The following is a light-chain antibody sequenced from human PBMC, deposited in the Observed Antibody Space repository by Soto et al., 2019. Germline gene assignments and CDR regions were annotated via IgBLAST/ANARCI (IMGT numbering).Light chain of an antibody. CDR1: SEDVGAYNY. V-gene: IGLV2-14*01. CDR3: TSSTTSSTLL. CDR2: EVI. J-gene: IGLJ2*01. Sequence: QSALTQPASVSGSPGQSITISCIGTSEDVGAYNYVSWYQHHPGKVPKLMIYEVINRPSGVSHRFSGSKSGNTASLTISGLQAEDEADYYCTSSTTSSTLLFGGGTKVTVL.